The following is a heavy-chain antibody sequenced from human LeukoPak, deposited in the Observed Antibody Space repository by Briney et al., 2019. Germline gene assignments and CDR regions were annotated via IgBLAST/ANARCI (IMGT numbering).Heavy chain of an antibody. CDR3: ARGIMTTEFDY. CDR1: GYTFTGYG. V-gene: IGHV1-18*01. J-gene: IGHJ4*02. Sequence: ASVKVSCKASGYTFTGYGISWVRQAPGQGLEWMGWISAYNGNTNYAQKLQGRVTMTTDTSTSTAYMELRSLRSDDTAVYDRARGIMTTEFDYWGQGTLVTVSS. D-gene: IGHD4-11*01. CDR2: ISAYNGNT.